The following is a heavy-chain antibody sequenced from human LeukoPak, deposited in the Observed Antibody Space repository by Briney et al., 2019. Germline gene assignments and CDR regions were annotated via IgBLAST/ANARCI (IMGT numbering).Heavy chain of an antibody. V-gene: IGHV3-23*01. Sequence: PGGYLRLSCAASRFTFSSYAMSWVRQAPGKGLEWVSTISGSGGSISYADSVKGRFTISRDNSKNTLYLQMNSLRAEDTAIYHCAKAGAWTNGVCYYNYYMDVWGKGTTVTVSS. CDR3: AKAGAWTNGVCYYNYYMDV. CDR2: ISGSGGSI. D-gene: IGHD2-8*01. CDR1: RFTFSSYA. J-gene: IGHJ6*03.